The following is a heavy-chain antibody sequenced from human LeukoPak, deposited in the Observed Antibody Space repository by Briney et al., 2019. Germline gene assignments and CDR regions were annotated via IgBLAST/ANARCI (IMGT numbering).Heavy chain of an antibody. CDR2: VSNSNSYI. D-gene: IGHD3-10*01. CDR1: GLTFSSYS. Sequence: PGGSLRLPWAASGLTFSSYSMNWIRQAPGKGLEWVSSVSNSNSYIYYADSVKGRFTISRYNAQNTLYLQMTSLRSDDKAGFYCAKIAAMMRGGYQFCYMVVWGKGTTVTISS. V-gene: IGHV3-21*01. J-gene: IGHJ6*03. CDR3: AKIAAMMRGGYQFCYMVV.